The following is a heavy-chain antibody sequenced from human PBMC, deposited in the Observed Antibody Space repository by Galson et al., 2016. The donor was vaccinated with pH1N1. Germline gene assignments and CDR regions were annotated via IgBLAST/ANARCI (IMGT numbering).Heavy chain of an antibody. CDR1: GYSFKSYW. CDR3: ARRGINGTDF. CDR2: IYPGASDT. J-gene: IGHJ4*02. Sequence: QSGAEVKKSGESLKISCEGSGYSFKSYWIAWVRQMPGKGLEWMGIIYPGASDTRYSPSFLGQVIMSADKSISTAFLQWSSLNASDTAMYYCARRGINGTDFWGQGTLVTVSS. V-gene: IGHV5-51*01. D-gene: IGHD1/OR15-1a*01.